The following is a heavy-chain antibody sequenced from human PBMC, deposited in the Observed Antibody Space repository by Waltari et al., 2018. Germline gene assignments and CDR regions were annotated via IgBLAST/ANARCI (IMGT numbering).Heavy chain of an antibody. Sequence: QVQLQQWGAGLLKPSETLSLTCAVYGGSFSGYYWSWLRRPPGTGLEWSGEINHSGSTNYNPSLKSRVTISVDTSKNQFSLKLSSVTAADTAVYYCARGTNDFWSGYVYYYYYYMDVWGKGTTVTISS. D-gene: IGHD3-3*01. J-gene: IGHJ6*03. CDR2: INHSGST. CDR3: ARGTNDFWSGYVYYYYYYMDV. CDR1: GGSFSGYY. V-gene: IGHV4-34*01.